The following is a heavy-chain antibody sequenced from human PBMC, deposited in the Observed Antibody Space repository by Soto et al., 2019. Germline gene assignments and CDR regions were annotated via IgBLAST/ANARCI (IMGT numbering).Heavy chain of an antibody. Sequence: QVQLVQSGAEVKKPGASVKVSCKASGYTFTSYDINWVRQATGQGLEWMGWMNPNSGNTGYAQKFQGRVTMTQNTYISTAYMERSSLRSADTAVYYSAREKTSYGMAVWGQGTTVTGAS. CDR3: AREKTSYGMAV. J-gene: IGHJ6*02. CDR1: GYTFTSYD. CDR2: MNPNSGNT. V-gene: IGHV1-8*01.